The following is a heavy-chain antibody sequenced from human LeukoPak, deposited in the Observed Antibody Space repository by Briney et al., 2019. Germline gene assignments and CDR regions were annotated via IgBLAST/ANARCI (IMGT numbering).Heavy chain of an antibody. CDR2: INTGGSST. D-gene: IGHD6-13*01. CDR1: GFTFSNYW. J-gene: IGHJ6*02. CDR3: AKDFPAAGTKSKDYYYYGMDV. V-gene: IGHV3-74*01. Sequence: PGGSLRLSCAASGFTFSNYWMHWVRQAPGKGLVWVSRINTGGSSTYYADSVKGRFTISRDNSKNTLYLQMNSLRAEDTAVYYCAKDFPAAGTKSKDYYYYGMDVWGQGTTVTVSS.